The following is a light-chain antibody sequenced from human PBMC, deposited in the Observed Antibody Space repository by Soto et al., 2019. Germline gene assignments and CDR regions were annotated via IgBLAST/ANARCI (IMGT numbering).Light chain of an antibody. V-gene: IGKV1-5*01. CDR1: QSISSW. Sequence: DIQMTQSPSTLSASVGDRVTITCRASQSISSWLAWYQQKPGKAPKLLIYDASSLESGVPSRFSGGGSGTYFTLTISSLEPEDFATYYCQQLNSSPLAFGQGTRLEIK. CDR3: QQLNSSPLA. J-gene: IGKJ5*01. CDR2: DAS.